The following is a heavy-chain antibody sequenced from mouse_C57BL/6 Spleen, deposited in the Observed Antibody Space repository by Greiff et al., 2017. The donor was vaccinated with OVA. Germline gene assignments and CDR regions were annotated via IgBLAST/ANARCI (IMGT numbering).Heavy chain of an antibody. CDR1: GYTFTTYP. V-gene: IGHV1-47*01. CDR2: FHPYNDDT. D-gene: IGHD3-2*02. Sequence: VQVVESGAELVKPGASVKMSCKASGYTFTTYPIEWMKQNHGKSLEWIGNFHPYNDDTKYNEKFKGKATLTVEKSSSTVYLELSRLTSDDSAVYYCARRSSGFYYFDYWGQGTTLTVSS. CDR3: ARRSSGFYYFDY. J-gene: IGHJ2*01.